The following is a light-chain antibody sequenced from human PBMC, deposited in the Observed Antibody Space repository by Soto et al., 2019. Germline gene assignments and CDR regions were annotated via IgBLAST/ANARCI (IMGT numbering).Light chain of an antibody. CDR1: SSDVGGYNY. V-gene: IGLV2-8*01. J-gene: IGLJ2*01. Sequence: QSALTQPPSASGSPGQSVTISCTGTSSDVGGYNYVSWYQQHPGKAPKLIIYEVSERPSGVPDRFSGSKSGNTASLTVSGLQAEDEADYYCNSYVGSNNLIFGGGTKLTVL. CDR3: NSYVGSNNLI. CDR2: EVS.